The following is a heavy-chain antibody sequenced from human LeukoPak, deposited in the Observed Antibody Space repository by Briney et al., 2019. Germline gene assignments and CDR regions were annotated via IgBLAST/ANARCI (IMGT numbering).Heavy chain of an antibody. CDR2: ISYIGTT. V-gene: IGHV4-59*11. CDR3: ARDLVTVTKGFDI. D-gene: IGHD4-17*01. Sequence: SETLSLTCAVSGDSFSSHYWTWIRQPPGRGLERIGYISYIGTTNYNPSLKSRVTISIDTSKNQFSLKLSSVTTADTAVYYCARDLVTVTKGFDIWGLGTMVSVSS. J-gene: IGHJ3*02. CDR1: GDSFSSHY.